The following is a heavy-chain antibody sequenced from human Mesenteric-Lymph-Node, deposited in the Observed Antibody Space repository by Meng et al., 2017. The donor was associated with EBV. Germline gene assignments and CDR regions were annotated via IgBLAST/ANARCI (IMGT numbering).Heavy chain of an antibody. D-gene: IGHD3-22*01. CDR3: AREYYYDSSGHIGWINFDY. CDR2: ISAYNGNT. V-gene: IGHV1-18*01. CDR1: GYNFTNYG. J-gene: IGHJ4*02. Sequence: QGQLVQAGAEVKNPGASVKVSCKASGYNFTNYGIIWVRQAPGQGLEWMGWISAYNGNTNYAQKLQGRVTMTTDTSRSTAYMELRSLRSDDTALYYCAREYYYDSSGHIGWINFDYWGQGTLVTVSS.